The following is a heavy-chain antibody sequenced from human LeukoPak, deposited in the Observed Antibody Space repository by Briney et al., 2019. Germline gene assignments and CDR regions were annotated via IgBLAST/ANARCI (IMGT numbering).Heavy chain of an antibody. V-gene: IGHV4-59*13. D-gene: IGHD3-22*01. J-gene: IGHJ4*02. CDR2: IYYSGST. Sequence: SETLSLTRTVSGGSISSYYWSWMRQPPGKGLEWIGYIYYSGSTNYNPPLKSRVTISVDTSKNQFSLKLSSVTAADTAVYYCASSYYVSSGPKYWGEGTLVTVSS. CDR3: ASSYYVSSGPKY. CDR1: GGSISSYY.